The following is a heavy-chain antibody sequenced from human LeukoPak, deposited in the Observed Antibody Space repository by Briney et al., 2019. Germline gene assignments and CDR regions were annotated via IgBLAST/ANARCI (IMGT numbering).Heavy chain of an antibody. V-gene: IGHV1-2*02. CDR2: INPNSGGT. CDR3: ARTTSPYYYDSSGSLYYFDY. J-gene: IGHJ4*02. CDR1: GGTFSSYA. Sequence: VASVKVSCKASGGTFSSYAISWVRQAPGQGLEWMGWINPNSGGTNYAQKFQGRVTMTRDTSISTAYMELSRLRSDDTAVYYCARTTSPYYYDSSGSLYYFDYWGQGTLVTVSS. D-gene: IGHD3-22*01.